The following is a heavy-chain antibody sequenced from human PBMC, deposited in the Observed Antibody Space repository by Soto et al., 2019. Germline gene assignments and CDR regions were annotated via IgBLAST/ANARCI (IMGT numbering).Heavy chain of an antibody. CDR1: GGTFSRYS. CDR3: ARESGYSYGNFDY. D-gene: IGHD5-18*01. V-gene: IGHV1-69*13. Sequence: SVKVSCKASGGTFSRYSISWVRQAPGQGLEWMGGIIPIFGTADYAQKFQGRVTITADESTSTAYMELSSLRSEDTAVYYCARESGYSYGNFDYWGQGTLVTVSS. CDR2: IIPIFGTA. J-gene: IGHJ4*02.